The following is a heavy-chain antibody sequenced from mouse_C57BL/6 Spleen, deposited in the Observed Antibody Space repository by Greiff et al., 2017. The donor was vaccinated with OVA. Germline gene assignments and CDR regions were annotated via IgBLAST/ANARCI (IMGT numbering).Heavy chain of an antibody. CDR3: ARYPLHAMDY. CDR1: GFTFTDYY. V-gene: IGHV7-3*01. J-gene: IGHJ4*01. CDR2: IRNKANGYTT. Sequence: EVQLVESGGGLVQPGGSLSLSCAASGFTFTDYYMSWVRQPPGKALEWLGFIRNKANGYTTEYSASVKGRFTISRDNSQSILYLQMNALRAEDSATYYCARYPLHAMDYWGQGTSVTVSS.